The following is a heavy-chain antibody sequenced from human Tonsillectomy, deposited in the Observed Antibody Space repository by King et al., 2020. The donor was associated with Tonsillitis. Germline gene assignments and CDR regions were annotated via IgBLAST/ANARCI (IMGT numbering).Heavy chain of an antibody. Sequence: QLVQSGAEVKKPGASVKVSCKVSGYTLTDSSMHWVRQAPGKGLELMGRFDPEDGETIYAQKFQGRVTMTEDTPTDTAYMELSGLRSEDTAVYYCATGYSSGWSFAFDIWGQGTMVTVSS. J-gene: IGHJ3*02. V-gene: IGHV1-24*01. CDR2: FDPEDGET. CDR1: GYTLTDSS. D-gene: IGHD6-19*01. CDR3: ATGYSSGWSFAFDI.